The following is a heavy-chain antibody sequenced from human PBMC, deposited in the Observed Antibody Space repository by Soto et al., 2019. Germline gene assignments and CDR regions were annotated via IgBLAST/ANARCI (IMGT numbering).Heavy chain of an antibody. J-gene: IGHJ4*02. CDR3: ARNRHCSSTSCYTSLDY. Sequence: ASVKVSCKASGYTFTSYGISGVRQAPGQGLEWMGWISAYNGNTNYAQKLQGRVTMTTDTSTSTAYMELRSLRSEDTAVYYCARNRHCSSTSCYTSLDYWGQGTLVTVSS. V-gene: IGHV1-18*01. CDR1: GYTFTSYG. D-gene: IGHD2-2*02. CDR2: ISAYNGNT.